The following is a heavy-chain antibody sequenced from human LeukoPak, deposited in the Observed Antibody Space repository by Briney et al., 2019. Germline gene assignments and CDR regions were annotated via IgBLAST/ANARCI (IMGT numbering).Heavy chain of an antibody. CDR1: GYTFTGKY. Sequence: ASVKVSCEASGYTFTGKYIYWVRQAPGQGLEWMGWINPKSGGTNYAQKFQGRVTVTRDTSISTAYMELTRLRIDDTAVYYCVGDSGIAASGAFGYWGQGTLVTVSS. J-gene: IGHJ4*02. V-gene: IGHV1-2*02. CDR3: VGDSGIAASGAFGY. CDR2: INPKSGGT. D-gene: IGHD6-13*01.